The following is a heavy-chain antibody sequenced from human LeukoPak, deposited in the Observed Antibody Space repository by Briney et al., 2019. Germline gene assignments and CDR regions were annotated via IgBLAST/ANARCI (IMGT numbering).Heavy chain of an antibody. J-gene: IGHJ4*02. CDR2: ISSSSSYI. CDR3: ARARGLDYYFDY. D-gene: IGHD3/OR15-3a*01. CDR1: GFTFSSYS. V-gene: IGHV3-21*01. Sequence: GGSLRLSCAASGFTFSSYSMNWVRQAPGKGLEWVSSISSSSSYIYYADSVKGRFTISRDNAKNSPYLQMNSLRAEDTAVYYCARARGLDYYFDYWGQGTLVTVSS.